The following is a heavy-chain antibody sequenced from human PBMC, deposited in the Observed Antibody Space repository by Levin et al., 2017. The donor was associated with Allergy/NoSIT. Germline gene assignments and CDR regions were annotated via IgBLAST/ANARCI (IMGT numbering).Heavy chain of an antibody. CDR3: SRVITHYVSGKGDYNYYGMDV. J-gene: IGHJ6*02. CDR2: TRNKVNSYTT. V-gene: IGHV3-72*01. Sequence: GGSLRLSCAASGFTFSDHYMDWVRQAPGKGLEWVGRTRNKVNSYTTEYAASVKGRFTISRDDSKNSLYLQMNSLKTEDTAVYYCSRVITHYVSGKGDYNYYGMDVWGQGTTVTVSS. CDR1: GFTFSDHY. D-gene: IGHD3-10*01.